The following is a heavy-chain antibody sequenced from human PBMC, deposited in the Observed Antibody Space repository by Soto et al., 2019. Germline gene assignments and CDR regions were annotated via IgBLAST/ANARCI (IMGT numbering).Heavy chain of an antibody. J-gene: IGHJ5*02. CDR2: INPHGGST. CDR3: ARSSGGNFGIIIEGSNWFDP. CDR1: GDTFTTYY. V-gene: IGHV1-46*01. D-gene: IGHD3-3*01. Sequence: ASLKVSCRPPGDTFTTYYLKYERKKPGQGLEWMGVINPHGGSTKYAQKFQGRITMTRDTSRSTVYMELSSLRSDDTAIYYCARSSGGNFGIIIEGSNWFDPWGQGPLVTAPQ.